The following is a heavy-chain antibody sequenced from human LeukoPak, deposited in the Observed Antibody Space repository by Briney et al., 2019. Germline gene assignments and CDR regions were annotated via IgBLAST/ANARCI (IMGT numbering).Heavy chain of an antibody. CDR2: ISVETGNT. D-gene: IGHD3-10*01. Sequence: ASVKVSCKPSGYTFNTYGLTWVRQAPGQGLEWMGWISVETGNTKYAQKFQDRLTMTTDTSTSAAYMELRSLRSDDTALYYCARNRTPYASGRNGLDYWGQGTLFTVSS. CDR1: GYTFNTYG. J-gene: IGHJ4*02. V-gene: IGHV1-18*01. CDR3: ARNRTPYASGRNGLDY.